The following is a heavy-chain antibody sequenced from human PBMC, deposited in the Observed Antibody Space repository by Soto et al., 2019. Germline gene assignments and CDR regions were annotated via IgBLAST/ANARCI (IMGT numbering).Heavy chain of an antibody. Sequence: SVNVSCKASGFTFTSSAVQWVRQARGQRLEWIGWIVVGSGNTNYAQKFQERVTITRDMSTSTAYMELSSLRSEDTAVYYCAASSGYYYNWFDPWGQGTLVTVS. D-gene: IGHD3-22*01. V-gene: IGHV1-58*01. CDR2: IVVGSGNT. CDR1: GFTFTSSA. CDR3: AASSGYYYNWFDP. J-gene: IGHJ5*02.